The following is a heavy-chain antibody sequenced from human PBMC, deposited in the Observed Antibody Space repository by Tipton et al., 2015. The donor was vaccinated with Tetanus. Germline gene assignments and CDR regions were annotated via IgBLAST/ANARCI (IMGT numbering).Heavy chain of an antibody. Sequence: TLSLTCAVYGGSFSAYYWSWIRQSPGKGLEWIGEINHSGSTTYSPSFKSRVTISVDTPKNQFSLKLTSLTVADTAVYYCARANNDFPKKGPFDSWGQGSLVIVSS. CDR2: INHSGST. CDR1: GGSFSAYY. V-gene: IGHV4-34*01. J-gene: IGHJ4*02. CDR3: ARANNDFPKKGPFDS. D-gene: IGHD3-3*01.